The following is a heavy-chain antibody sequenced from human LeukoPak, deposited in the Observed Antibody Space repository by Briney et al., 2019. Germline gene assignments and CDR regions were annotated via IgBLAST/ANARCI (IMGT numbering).Heavy chain of an antibody. CDR3: ARGTLDRDGWLLGY. V-gene: IGHV4-30-2*01. Sequence: SETLSLTRAVSGGSISSGGYSWSWIRQPPGKGLEWIGYIYHSGSTYYNPSLKSRVTISVDRSKNQFSLKLSSVTAADTAVYYCARGTLDRDGWLLGYWGQGTLVTVSS. CDR2: IYHSGST. J-gene: IGHJ4*02. D-gene: IGHD5-18*01. CDR1: GGSISSGGYS.